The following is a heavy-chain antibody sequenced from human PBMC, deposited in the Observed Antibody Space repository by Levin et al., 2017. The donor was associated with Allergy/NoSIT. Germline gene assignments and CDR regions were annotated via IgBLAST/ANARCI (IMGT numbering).Heavy chain of an antibody. CDR3: AGIKRNNLQAFGV. Sequence: PGGSLRLSCVASGVAFSSYSMNWVRQAPGKGLEWISYISSSSSSIDYADSVKGRFTISRDNAKNSLFLQMNSLRDEDTAVYFCAGIKRNNLQAFGVWGQGTMVTVSS. CDR1: GVAFSSYS. J-gene: IGHJ3*01. CDR2: ISSSSSSI. D-gene: IGHD1-14*01. V-gene: IGHV3-48*02.